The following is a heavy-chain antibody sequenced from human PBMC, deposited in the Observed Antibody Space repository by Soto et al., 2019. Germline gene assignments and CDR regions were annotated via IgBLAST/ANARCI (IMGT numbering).Heavy chain of an antibody. CDR2: VSGSGDST. Sequence: EVQLLESGGGLAQPGGSLRLSCAASAFTFSSYAMSWVRQAPGKGLEWVSAVSGSGDSTYYADSVKGRFTISRDNSKNTLYLQSNSLRAEDTDVYYFAKGRASDCPGCTQDYWGQGALVTVSS. CDR3: AKGRASDCPGCTQDY. D-gene: IGHD2-21*02. CDR1: AFTFSSYA. V-gene: IGHV3-23*01. J-gene: IGHJ4*02.